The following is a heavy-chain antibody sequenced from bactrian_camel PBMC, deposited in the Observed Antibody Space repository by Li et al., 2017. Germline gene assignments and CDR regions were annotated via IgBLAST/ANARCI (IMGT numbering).Heavy chain of an antibody. V-gene: IGHV3S53*01. CDR3: ASRQGLGGPWYGWQEPSGYNY. D-gene: IGHD6*01. J-gene: IGHJ4*01. CDR2: IGSDGSR. Sequence: HVQLVESGGGSVQAGGSLRLLCAVSGGTYSRYCMGWFRQHPSEQTRGKVAAIGSDGSRSYADSVKGRFTISRDNTKKMLYLQMDNLTPEDTAIYYCASRQGLGGPWYGWQEPSGYNYWGQGTQVTVS. CDR1: GGTYSRYC.